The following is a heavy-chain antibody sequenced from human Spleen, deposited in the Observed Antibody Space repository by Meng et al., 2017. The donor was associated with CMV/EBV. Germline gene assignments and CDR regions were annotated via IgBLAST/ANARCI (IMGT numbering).Heavy chain of an antibody. CDR3: ARRGEYSSSWYDHYYYYYYGMDV. V-gene: IGHV1-69*10. CDR2: IIPILGIA. Sequence: SVKVSCKASGGTFSSYAISWVRQAPGQGLEWMGGIIPILGIANYAQKVQGRVTITADKSTSTAYMELSSLRSEDTAVYYCARRGEYSSSWYDHYYYYYYGMDVWGQGTTVTVSS. D-gene: IGHD6-13*01. J-gene: IGHJ6*02. CDR1: GGTFSSYA.